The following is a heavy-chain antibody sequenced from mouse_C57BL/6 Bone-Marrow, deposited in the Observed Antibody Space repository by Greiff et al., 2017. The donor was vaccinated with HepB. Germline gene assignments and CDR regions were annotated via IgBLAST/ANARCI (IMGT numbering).Heavy chain of an antibody. Sequence: QVQLQQSGAELVRPGASVTLSCKASGYTFTDYEMHWVKQTPVHGLEWIGAIDPETGGTAYNQKFKGKAILTADKSSSTAYMELRSLTSEDSAVYSRPGGSNYLTYMDYWGQGTSVTVSS. CDR1: GYTFTDYE. CDR3: PGGSNYLTYMDY. J-gene: IGHJ4*01. V-gene: IGHV1-15*01. CDR2: IDPETGGT. D-gene: IGHD2-5*01.